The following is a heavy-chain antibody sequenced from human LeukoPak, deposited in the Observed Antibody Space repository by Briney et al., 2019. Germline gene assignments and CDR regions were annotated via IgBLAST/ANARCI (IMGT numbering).Heavy chain of an antibody. Sequence: PGGSLRLSCAASGFTFSSYSINWVRQAPGKGLEWVSSISSSSSYIYYADSVKGRFTISRDNAKNSLYLQMNSLRAEDTAVYYCARDRLVVVPAAMDYWGQGTLVTVSS. J-gene: IGHJ4*02. CDR1: GFTFSSYS. D-gene: IGHD2-2*01. CDR3: ARDRLVVVPAAMDY. CDR2: ISSSSSYI. V-gene: IGHV3-21*01.